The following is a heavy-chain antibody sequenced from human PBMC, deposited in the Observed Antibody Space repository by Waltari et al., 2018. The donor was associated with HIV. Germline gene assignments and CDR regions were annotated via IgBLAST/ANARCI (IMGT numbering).Heavy chain of an antibody. J-gene: IGHJ4*02. CDR1: GFSVRTPY. V-gene: IGHV3-53*02. CDR2: IYSDGDT. D-gene: IGHD5-18*01. Sequence: EVQVVETGGGLIQPGGSLRLSCAASGFSVRTPYMSWVRQTPGTGLEWVSVIYSDGDTSYGDSVKGRFTMSRDNSKNTVFLQMNSLRVEDTAVYYCARGREYSYGPVSYWGQGALVTVSS. CDR3: ARGREYSYGPVSY.